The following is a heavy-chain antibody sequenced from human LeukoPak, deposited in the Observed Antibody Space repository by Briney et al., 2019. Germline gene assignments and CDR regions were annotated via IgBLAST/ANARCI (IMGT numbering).Heavy chain of an antibody. CDR2: ISGSGAST. Sequence: GGSLRLSCLTPGFTLSTNARSWVRRAPGKGLEWITCISGSGASTYYADSVKGRFTISRDDSRNTLYLQMNSLRGDDTAVYYCAKDVGKWESLHFFNYWGQGTLVTVSS. D-gene: IGHD1-26*01. J-gene: IGHJ4*02. V-gene: IGHV3-23*01. CDR3: AKDVGKWESLHFFNY. CDR1: GFTLSTNA.